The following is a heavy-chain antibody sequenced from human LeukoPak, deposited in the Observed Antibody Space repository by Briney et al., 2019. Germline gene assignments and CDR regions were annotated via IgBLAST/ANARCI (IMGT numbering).Heavy chain of an antibody. J-gene: IGHJ4*02. D-gene: IGHD3-16*02. Sequence: GASVKVSCKASGYSFTNYYINWVRQAPGQGLEWMGIINPSGGSRSYAQKFQGRVTITADESTSTAYMELSSLRSEDTAVYYCASGPKAELSPNVYYFDYWGQGTLVTVYS. CDR1: GYSFTNYY. V-gene: IGHV1-46*01. CDR2: INPSGGSR. CDR3: ASGPKAELSPNVYYFDY.